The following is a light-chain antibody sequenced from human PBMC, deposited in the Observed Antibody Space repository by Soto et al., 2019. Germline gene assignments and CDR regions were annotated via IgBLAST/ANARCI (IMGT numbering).Light chain of an antibody. J-gene: IGKJ4*02. CDR3: QQYTDWPWWT. CDR1: QSVHSN. V-gene: IGKV3-15*01. Sequence: EQMMTQSPATLPLSSGETAALSCRASQSVHSNLAWFQQHPGQAPRLIIYGASSRATGIPVRFSGSGSGTEFTLTISSLQPEDFAVYYCQQYTDWPWWTFGGGTKVDIK. CDR2: GAS.